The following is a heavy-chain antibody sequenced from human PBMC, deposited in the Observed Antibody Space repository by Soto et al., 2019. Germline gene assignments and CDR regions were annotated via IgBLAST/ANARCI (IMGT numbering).Heavy chain of an antibody. D-gene: IGHD6-19*01. CDR2: LYWDDDK. CDR3: AHRRVRDSSGENFDS. V-gene: IGHV2-5*02. Sequence: QITLKESGPTLVKPTQTLTLTCTVSGFSLNTNALGVAGIRQPPGKALEWLALLYWDDDKRYSPALKSRLTITTDTSKNPVVLTMTNMDPEDTATYYCAHRRVRDSSGENFDSWGKGNLVTVSS. CDR1: GFSLNTNALG. J-gene: IGHJ4*02.